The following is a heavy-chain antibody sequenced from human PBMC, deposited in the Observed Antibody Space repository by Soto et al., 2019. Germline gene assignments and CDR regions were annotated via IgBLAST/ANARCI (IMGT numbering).Heavy chain of an antibody. D-gene: IGHD3-9*01. CDR2: ISYDGSNK. J-gene: IGHJ4*02. CDR1: GVTFSSYG. Sequence: GGSLRLSCGAAGVTFSSYGMHWVRQAPGKGLEWVAVISYDGSNKYYADSVKGRFTISRDNSKNTLYLQMNSLRAEDTAVYYCAKDQGRYFDPKYYFDYRGQGTLVTVSS. V-gene: IGHV3-30*18. CDR3: AKDQGRYFDPKYYFDY.